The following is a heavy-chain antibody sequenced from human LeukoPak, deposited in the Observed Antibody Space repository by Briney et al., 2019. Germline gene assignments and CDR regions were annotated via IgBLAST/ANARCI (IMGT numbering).Heavy chain of an antibody. V-gene: IGHV3-33*08. CDR3: ARVRIQLWSDAFDI. Sequence: PGGSLRLSCAASGFMFSTYSMNWVRQAPGKGLEWVAVIWYDGSNKYYADSVKGRFTISRDNSKNTLYLQMNSLRAEDTAVYYCARVRIQLWSDAFDIWGQGTMVTVSS. CDR1: GFMFSTYS. D-gene: IGHD5-18*01. J-gene: IGHJ3*02. CDR2: IWYDGSNK.